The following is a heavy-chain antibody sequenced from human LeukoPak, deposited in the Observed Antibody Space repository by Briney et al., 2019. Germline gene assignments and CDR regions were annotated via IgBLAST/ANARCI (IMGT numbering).Heavy chain of an antibody. D-gene: IGHD6-19*01. V-gene: IGHV3-23*01. J-gene: IGHJ5*02. CDR1: GFTFSNYA. Sequence: PGGSLRLSCAVSGFTFSNYAMSWVRQTPARGLEWVSSINEVGDDTNYVDSVRGRFTVSRDNSKNTLYLQLNSLRAEDTAVYYCSKRGPNTGWHFFAHWGPGTLVTVS. CDR2: INEVGDDT. CDR3: SKRGPNTGWHFFAH.